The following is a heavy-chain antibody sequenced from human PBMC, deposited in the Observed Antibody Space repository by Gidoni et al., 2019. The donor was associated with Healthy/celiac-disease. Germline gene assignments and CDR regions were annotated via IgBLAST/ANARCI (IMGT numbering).Heavy chain of an antibody. CDR2: IVVGSGNT. J-gene: IGHJ3*02. Sequence: MQLVQSGTEVQKPGTSVKVSCKASEFTFTSSAVQWVRQARGQRLELIGWIVVGSGNTNDAQKFQERGTITRDMSTSAAYMELSSLRSEDTAVDYCAAAGHSSGWDALDIWGQGTMVTVSS. D-gene: IGHD6-19*01. V-gene: IGHV1-58*01. CDR3: AAAGHSSGWDALDI. CDR1: EFTFTSSA.